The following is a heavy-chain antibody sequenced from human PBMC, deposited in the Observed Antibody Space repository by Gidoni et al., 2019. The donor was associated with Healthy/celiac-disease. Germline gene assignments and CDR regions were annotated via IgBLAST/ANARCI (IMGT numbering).Heavy chain of an antibody. Sequence: QVQLQQWGAGLLKPPEPLSLTCAVYGGYFSGYYWSGIRQPPGKGLEWIGAINHSGSTNYNPSLKSRVTISVDTSKNQFSLKLSSVTAADTAVYYCARDARRDAFDIWGQGTMVTVSS. V-gene: IGHV4-34*01. CDR3: ARDARRDAFDI. CDR2: INHSGST. J-gene: IGHJ3*02. CDR1: GGYFSGYY.